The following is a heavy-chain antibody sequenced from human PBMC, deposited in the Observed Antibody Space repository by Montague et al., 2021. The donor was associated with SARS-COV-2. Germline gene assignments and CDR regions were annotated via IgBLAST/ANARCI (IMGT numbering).Heavy chain of an antibody. CDR1: GDSIGSSSYY. Sequence: SETLSLTCTVSGDSIGSSSYYWGWIRQPPGKGLEWIGSIYHDGNTYYNPSLKTRVSLSIDEGKNQFSLKFYSVTVADTAVYSCARGPKMGGSGYYYNWGQGTLVTVSS. CDR2: IYHDGNT. J-gene: IGHJ1*01. V-gene: IGHV4-39*01. CDR3: ARGPKMGGSGYYYN. D-gene: IGHD3-22*01.